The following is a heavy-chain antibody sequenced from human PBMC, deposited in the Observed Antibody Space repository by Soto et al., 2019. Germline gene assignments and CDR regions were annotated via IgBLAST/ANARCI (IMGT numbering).Heavy chain of an antibody. CDR3: AKGEEILGDGAFDI. J-gene: IGHJ3*02. D-gene: IGHD3-16*01. V-gene: IGHV3-23*01. CDR1: VFTFSSYA. Sequence: VGSLRLSCASSVFTFSSYAMSWVRHSPGKGLEWVSAISGSGGSTYYADSVKGRFIISRDNSKNTLYLQMNSLRAEDTAVYYCAKGEEILGDGAFDIWGQGTMVTGSS. CDR2: ISGSGGST.